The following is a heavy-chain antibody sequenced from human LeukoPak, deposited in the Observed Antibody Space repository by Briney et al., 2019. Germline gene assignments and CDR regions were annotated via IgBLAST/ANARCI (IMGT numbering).Heavy chain of an antibody. V-gene: IGHV1-69*04. Sequence: GASVKVSCKASGGTFSSYAISWVRQAPGQGLEWMGRIIPILGIANYAQKFQGRVTITADKSTSTAYMELSSLRSEDTAVYYCARNWGSYREAHFDYWGQGTLVTVSS. CDR3: ARNWGSYREAHFDY. CDR2: IIPILGIA. J-gene: IGHJ4*02. CDR1: GGTFSSYA. D-gene: IGHD3-16*01.